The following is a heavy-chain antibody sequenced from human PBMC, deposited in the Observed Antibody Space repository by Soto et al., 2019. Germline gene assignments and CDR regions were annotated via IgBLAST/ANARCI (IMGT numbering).Heavy chain of an antibody. CDR3: ARDLKSPAAATSWFDP. V-gene: IGHV1-2*04. CDR2: INPNSGGT. Sequence: VEVSCKASGYTFTGYYMHWVRQAPGQGLEWMGWINPNSGGTNYAQKFQGWVTMTRDTSISTAYMELSRLRSDDTAVYYCARDLKSPAAATSWFDPWGQGTLVTVSS. CDR1: GYTFTGYY. D-gene: IGHD6-13*01. J-gene: IGHJ5*02.